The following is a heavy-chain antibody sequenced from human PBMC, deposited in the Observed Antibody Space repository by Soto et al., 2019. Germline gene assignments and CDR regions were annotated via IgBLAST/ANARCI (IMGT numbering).Heavy chain of an antibody. V-gene: IGHV4-34*01. D-gene: IGHD3-16*01. Sequence: QVQLQQWGAGLLKPSETLSLTCAVYGGSFSGYYWSWIRQPPGKGLEWIGEINHSGSTNYNPSLKSRGTIAVDTSKNQFAQKRSSVTAADTAVYYCARGGAQYYYYCYGMDVWGQGTTVTVSS. J-gene: IGHJ6*02. CDR2: INHSGST. CDR3: ARGGAQYYYYCYGMDV. CDR1: GGSFSGYY.